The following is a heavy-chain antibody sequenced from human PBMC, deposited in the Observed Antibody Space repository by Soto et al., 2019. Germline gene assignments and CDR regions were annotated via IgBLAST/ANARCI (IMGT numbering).Heavy chain of an antibody. J-gene: IGHJ4*02. CDR3: VKESYYYFDY. V-gene: IGHV3-64D*06. D-gene: IGHD3-10*01. Sequence: PGGSLRLSCSASGFTFSSYAMHWVRQAPGKGLEYVSAISSNGGSTYYADSVKGRFTISRDNSKNTLYLQMSSLRAEDTAAYYCVKESYYYFDYWGQGTLVTVSS. CDR2: ISSNGGST. CDR1: GFTFSSYA.